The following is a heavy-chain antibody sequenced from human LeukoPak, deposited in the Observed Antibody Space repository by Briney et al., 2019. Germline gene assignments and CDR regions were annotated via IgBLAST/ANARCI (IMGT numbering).Heavy chain of an antibody. CDR1: GYTFTGYY. CDR3: ARDLDSSGWYLYFHH. J-gene: IGHJ1*01. CDR2: INPNTGAT. D-gene: IGHD6-19*01. V-gene: IGHV1-2*02. Sequence: ASVKVSCKASGYTFTGYYMHWVRQAPGQGLEWMGWINPNTGATNYGRIFQGRVTMTRDTSTSTAYMELGRLRSDDTAVYYCARDLDSSGWYLYFHHWGQGTLVTVSS.